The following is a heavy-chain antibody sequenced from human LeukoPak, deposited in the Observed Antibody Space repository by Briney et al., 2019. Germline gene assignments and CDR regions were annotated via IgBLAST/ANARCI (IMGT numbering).Heavy chain of an antibody. CDR3: ARVGGGYDILTGYYNWFDP. CDR1: GYTFTSYG. V-gene: IGHV1-18*01. D-gene: IGHD3-9*01. CDR2: IRVYNGNT. J-gene: IGHJ5*02. Sequence: ASVKVSCKASGYTFTSYGISWVRQAPGQGLEWMGWIRVYNGNTNYAQNFQGRVTMTTDTSTSTAYMELRSLRSDDTAVYYCARVGGGYDILTGYYNWFDPWGQGTLVTVSS.